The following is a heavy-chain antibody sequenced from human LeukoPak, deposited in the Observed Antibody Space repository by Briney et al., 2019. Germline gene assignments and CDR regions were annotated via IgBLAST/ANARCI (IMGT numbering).Heavy chain of an antibody. J-gene: IGHJ4*02. CDR2: LYYSGKT. V-gene: IGHV4-39*07. D-gene: IGHD3-22*01. CDR1: DDSISSSTYY. CDR3: AKVTMIVVVLN. Sequence: SDTLSLTCIISDDSISSSTYYWGWIRQPPGKGLEWIGTLYYSGKTYYNPSLKSRVTISIDTSKNQFSLKLTSATAADTAVYYCAKVTMIVVVLNWGQGTLVTVSS.